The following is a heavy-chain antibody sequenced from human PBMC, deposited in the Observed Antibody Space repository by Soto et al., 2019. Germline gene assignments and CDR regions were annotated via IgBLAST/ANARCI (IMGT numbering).Heavy chain of an antibody. CDR1: GYTFTSYD. CDR3: GIPRDGTSWSRSEYLQN. V-gene: IGHV1-8*01. Sequence: ASVNGYVNASGYTFTSYDINWVRQATGQVLDCIGWMNPNSGNTDYAQNFPGRVTTTRNTSISTAYMELSSLRSEDTAVYYCGIPRDGTSWSRSEYLQNWGQCTIVTVSS. D-gene: IGHD6-13*01. CDR2: MNPNSGNT. J-gene: IGHJ1*01.